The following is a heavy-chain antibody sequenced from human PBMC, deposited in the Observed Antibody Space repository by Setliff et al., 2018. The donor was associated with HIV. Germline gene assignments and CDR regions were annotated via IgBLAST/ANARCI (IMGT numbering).Heavy chain of an antibody. J-gene: IGHJ5*02. CDR2: IFPSGTT. Sequence: SETLSLTCTVSGDSMRDYYWSWLRQPAGKGLEWSGRIFPSGTTDYNPSLKSRVTMSIDTSKDQFSRNLKSVTAADTAAYFCARDRSNDGSGSSAYNWFDPWGQGNQVTVSS. D-gene: IGHD3-10*01. V-gene: IGHV4-4*07. CDR3: ARDRSNDGSGSSAYNWFDP. CDR1: GDSMRDYY.